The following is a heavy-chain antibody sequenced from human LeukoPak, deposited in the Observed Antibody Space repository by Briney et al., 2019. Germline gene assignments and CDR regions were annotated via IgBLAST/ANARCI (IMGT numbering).Heavy chain of an antibody. CDR3: ARMPPATRVTMVGNSYYYMDV. CDR2: VDHRGST. CDR1: GESFSGFY. D-gene: IGHD4/OR15-4a*01. Sequence: SETLSLTCAVYGESFSGFYWRWLRQPPGKGLEWIGEVDHRGSTTYNPSLKSRVTISVDTSKRHLSLKLTSVTAADSAVYYCARMPPATRVTMVGNSYYYMDVWGKGTTVTVSS. J-gene: IGHJ6*03. V-gene: IGHV4-34*01.